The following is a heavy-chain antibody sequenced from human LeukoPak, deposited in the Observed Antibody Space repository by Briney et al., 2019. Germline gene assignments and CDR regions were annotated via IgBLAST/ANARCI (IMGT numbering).Heavy chain of an antibody. Sequence: GGSLRLSCVGSGFTFGSYGWHGVGQAPGKGLEGVAVIWYDGTNKYYADSVKGRFTISRDSSKNTLYLQMNSLRAEDTAVYYCARAAYDNSGYLTLWGQGTLVTVSS. CDR1: GFTFGSYG. CDR3: ARAAYDNSGYLTL. CDR2: IWYDGTNK. D-gene: IGHD3-22*01. V-gene: IGHV3-33*01. J-gene: IGHJ4*02.